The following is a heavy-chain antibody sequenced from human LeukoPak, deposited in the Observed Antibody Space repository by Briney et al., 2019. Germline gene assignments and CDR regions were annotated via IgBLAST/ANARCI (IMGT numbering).Heavy chain of an antibody. CDR1: GFTFGDYA. Sequence: GGSLRLSCTASGFTFGDYAMSWVRQAPGKGLEWVGFIRGKPYGGTTEYAASVKGRFTISRDDSKSIAYLQMNSLKTEDTAVYYCVRDGFHGYGSTWYDFYYYMDVWGKGTTVTISS. CDR2: IRGKPYGGTT. V-gene: IGHV3-49*04. CDR3: VRDGFHGYGSTWYDFYYYMDV. J-gene: IGHJ6*03. D-gene: IGHD6-13*01.